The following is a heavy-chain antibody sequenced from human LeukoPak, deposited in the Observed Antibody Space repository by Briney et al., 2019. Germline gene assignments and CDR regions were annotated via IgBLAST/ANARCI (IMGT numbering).Heavy chain of an antibody. V-gene: IGHV1-69*06. J-gene: IGHJ4*02. CDR1: GGTFSSYA. CDR2: IIPVFGTT. CDR3: AKGREYYDFWSGYHDTSYFDY. D-gene: IGHD3-3*01. Sequence: ASVKVSCKASGGTFSSYAVSWVRLTPGQGLEWLGGIIPVFGTTTYAQKFQAKVTMTADKSTNTAYLEISSLTSDDTAVYYCAKGREYYDFWSGYHDTSYFDYWGQGTLVTVSS.